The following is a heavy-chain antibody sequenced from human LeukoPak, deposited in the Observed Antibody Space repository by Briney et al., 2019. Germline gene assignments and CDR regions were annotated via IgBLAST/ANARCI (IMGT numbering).Heavy chain of an antibody. V-gene: IGHV1-18*01. Sequence: ASVKVSCKTSGYTFTSYGVSWVRQAPGQGLEWMGWISPDNGNTKYVQKVQGRVTMTTDTSSSTAYMGLRSLRYDDTAVYYCARVDILTGYYYFDNWGQGTLVTVSS. CDR1: GYTFTSYG. CDR2: ISPDNGNT. D-gene: IGHD3-9*01. CDR3: ARVDILTGYYYFDN. J-gene: IGHJ4*02.